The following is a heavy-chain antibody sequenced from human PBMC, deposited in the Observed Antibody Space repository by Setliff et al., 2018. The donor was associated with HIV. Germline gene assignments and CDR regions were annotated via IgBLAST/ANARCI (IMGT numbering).Heavy chain of an antibody. CDR3: ARVSSTYWYSTFRNYYYHMDV. CDR2: INHSGRT. D-gene: IGHD2-8*02. J-gene: IGHJ6*03. Sequence: SETLSLTCAVYGGSFSDNYWSWIRQSPGKGLEWTGEINHSGRTKYSPSLRSRVSISVDTSKTQFSLKLSSVTAADTAVYYCARVSSTYWYSTFRNYYYHMDVWGKGTTVTVSS. V-gene: IGHV4-34*01. CDR1: GGSFSDNY.